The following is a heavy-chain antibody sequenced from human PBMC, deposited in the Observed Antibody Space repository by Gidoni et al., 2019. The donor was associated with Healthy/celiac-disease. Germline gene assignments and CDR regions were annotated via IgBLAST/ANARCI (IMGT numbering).Heavy chain of an antibody. CDR1: GGTFSSYA. V-gene: IGHV1-69*06. D-gene: IGHD3-3*01. CDR2: IIPIFGTA. CDR3: ARDCRITIFGVVIPDYYYYGMDV. J-gene: IGHJ6*02. Sequence: QVQLVQSAAEVKKPGSSVKVSCKASGGTFSSYAISWVRQAPGQGLEWMGGIIPIFGTANYAQKFQGRVTITADKSTSTAYMELSSLRSEDTAVYYCARDCRITIFGVVIPDYYYYGMDVWGQGTTVTVS.